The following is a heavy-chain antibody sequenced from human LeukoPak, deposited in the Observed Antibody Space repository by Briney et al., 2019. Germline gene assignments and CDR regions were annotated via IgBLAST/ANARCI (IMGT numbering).Heavy chain of an antibody. D-gene: IGHD5-12*01. CDR2: IYYSGST. V-gene: IGHV4-59*01. J-gene: IGHJ4*02. Sequence: PSETLSLTCTVSGGSISSYYWSWIRQPPGKGLEWIGYIYYSGSTNYNPSLKSRVTISVDTSKNQFSLKLGSVTAADTAVYYCASSRRYSGYDYRGSYFDYWGQGTLVTGSS. CDR3: ASSRRYSGYDYRGSYFDY. CDR1: GGSISSYY.